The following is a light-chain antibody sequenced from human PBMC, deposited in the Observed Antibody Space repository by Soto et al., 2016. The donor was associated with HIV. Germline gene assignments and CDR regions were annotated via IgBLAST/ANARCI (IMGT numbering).Light chain of an antibody. CDR1: KIGSKS. Sequence: SYELTQPPSVSVAPGKTARITCGGNKIGSKSVHWYQQKPGQAPVLVVYDDSDRPSGIPDRFSGSISGDTATLTITRTQAEDEADYYCNSRDNSDNVVFGGGTRLTVL. J-gene: IGLJ2*01. CDR3: NSRDNSDNVV. CDR2: DDS. V-gene: IGLV3-21*01.